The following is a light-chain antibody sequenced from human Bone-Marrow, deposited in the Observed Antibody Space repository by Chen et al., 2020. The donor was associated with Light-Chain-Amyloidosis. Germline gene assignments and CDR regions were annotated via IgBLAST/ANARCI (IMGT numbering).Light chain of an antibody. Sequence: QSVLTQPPSVSAAPGQKVTISCSGSSSNIGSNSVSWYQQFPGTAPKVLIYDNDKRPSGMPDRFSGSKSGTSATLDITGLQTGDEADYYCGAWDGRLSAGVFGGGTKVTV. V-gene: IGLV1-51*01. CDR3: GAWDGRLSAGV. CDR2: DND. J-gene: IGLJ2*01. CDR1: SSNIGSNS.